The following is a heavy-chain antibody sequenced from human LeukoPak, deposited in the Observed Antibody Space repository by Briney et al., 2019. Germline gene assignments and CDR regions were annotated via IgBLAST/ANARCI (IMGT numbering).Heavy chain of an antibody. CDR1: GDTFSIYG. D-gene: IGHD3-3*01. Sequence: SVKVSCKAVGDTFSIYGISWVRQAPGQGLEWMGGIIPISGAAEYAQKFQGRVTITADEPTTTAYMELTSLTSDDTAVYYCATLEWSNAFDIWGQGTMVTVSS. V-gene: IGHV1-69*13. CDR2: IIPISGAA. J-gene: IGHJ3*02. CDR3: ATLEWSNAFDI.